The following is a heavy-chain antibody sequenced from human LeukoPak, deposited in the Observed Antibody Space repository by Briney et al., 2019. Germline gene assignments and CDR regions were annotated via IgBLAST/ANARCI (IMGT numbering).Heavy chain of an antibody. CDR3: ARDMIAVAKPKNWFDP. D-gene: IGHD3-22*01. J-gene: IGHJ5*02. CDR1: GFTFSSYA. V-gene: IGHV3-30-3*01. Sequence: GGSLRLSCAASGFTFSSYAMSWVRQAPGKGLEWVAVISYDGSNKYYADSVKGRFTISRDNSKNTLYLQMNSLRAEDTAVYYCARDMIAVAKPKNWFDPWGQGTLVTVSS. CDR2: ISYDGSNK.